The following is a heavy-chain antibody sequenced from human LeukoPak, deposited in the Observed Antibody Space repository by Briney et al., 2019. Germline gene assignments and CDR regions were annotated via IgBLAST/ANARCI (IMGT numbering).Heavy chain of an antibody. D-gene: IGHD3-22*01. V-gene: IGHV4-30-4*08. Sequence: SSPTLSLTCTVSGGSISSGDYYWSWIRQPPGKGLEWIGYIYYSGSTYYNPSLKSRVTISVDTSKNQFSLKLSSVTAADTAVYYCASFSTYYYDSSGAPVDYWGQGTLVTVSS. CDR3: ASFSTYYYDSSGAPVDY. CDR1: GGSISSGDYY. CDR2: IYYSGST. J-gene: IGHJ4*02.